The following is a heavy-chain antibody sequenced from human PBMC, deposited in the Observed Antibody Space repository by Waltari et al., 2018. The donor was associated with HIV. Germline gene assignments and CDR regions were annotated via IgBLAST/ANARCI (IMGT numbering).Heavy chain of an antibody. CDR2: IKQDGSNK. V-gene: IGHV3-7*04. D-gene: IGHD2-8*01. CDR1: GFTFLPPW. J-gene: IGHJ3*02. Sequence: EVHRVASGGGMVKPGGLTRLYCAASGFTFLPPWLCWVRHAPGKGLEWVAKIKQDGSNKHYVDSVKGRFTISRDNTKKSLYLQMNGLRAETTAVYYCARVGLMMFAMGAFDIWGQGTMVTVSS. CDR3: ARVGLMMFAMGAFDI.